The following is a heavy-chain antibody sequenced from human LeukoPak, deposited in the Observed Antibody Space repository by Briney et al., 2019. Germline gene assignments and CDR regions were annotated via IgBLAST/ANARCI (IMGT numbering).Heavy chain of an antibody. Sequence: AGGSLRLSCAASGFTFSAYSMNWVRQAPGKGLEWVSSITSSSTYISYADLVKGRFTISRDNAKNSLYLQMGSLRSEDTAIYYCARGSCSTTNCPSFDHWGQGTLVTVSS. D-gene: IGHD2-2*01. V-gene: IGHV3-21*01. J-gene: IGHJ4*02. CDR3: ARGSCSTTNCPSFDH. CDR1: GFTFSAYS. CDR2: ITSSSTYI.